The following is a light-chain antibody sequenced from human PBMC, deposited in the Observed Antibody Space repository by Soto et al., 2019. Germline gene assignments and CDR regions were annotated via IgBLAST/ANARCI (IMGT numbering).Light chain of an antibody. CDR3: QKYNGAPLIT. CDR1: QGISTY. V-gene: IGKV1-27*01. Sequence: DSQMTQSPSSLSASVGDRVTITCRASQGISTYLAWYQQEPCKDPMLLNYAASTMQSGVQSRFSSSGAGTDFTPTISSLQPYDVATYYCQKYNGAPLITFGQGTRLEIK. J-gene: IGKJ5*01. CDR2: AAS.